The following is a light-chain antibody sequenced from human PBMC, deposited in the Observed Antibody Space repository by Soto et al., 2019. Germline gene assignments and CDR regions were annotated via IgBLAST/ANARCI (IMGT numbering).Light chain of an antibody. CDR3: AAWDDSLYGRV. J-gene: IGLJ1*01. CDR1: RSNIGSNP. Sequence: QSVLTQPPSASGTPGQRVTISCSGSRSNIGSNPVNWYQQLPGTAPKLLIDSNNQRLSGVPDRFSGSRSGTSASLAISGLQSEDEADYYCAAWDDSLYGRVFGTGTKVTVL. V-gene: IGLV1-44*01. CDR2: SNN.